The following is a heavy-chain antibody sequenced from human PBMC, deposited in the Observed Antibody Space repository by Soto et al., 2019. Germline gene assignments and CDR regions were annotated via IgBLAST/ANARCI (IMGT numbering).Heavy chain of an antibody. D-gene: IGHD3-22*01. CDR1: GGSFSGYY. V-gene: IGHV4-34*01. CDR3: ARDWAYYYDSSGYPGAFDI. CDR2: INHSGST. Sequence: SETLSLTCAVYGGSFSGYYWTWIRQPPGTGLEWIGEINHSGSTNYNPSLKSRVTISVDTSKNQFSLKLTSVTAADTAVYYCARDWAYYYDSSGYPGAFDIWGQGTMVTVSS. J-gene: IGHJ3*02.